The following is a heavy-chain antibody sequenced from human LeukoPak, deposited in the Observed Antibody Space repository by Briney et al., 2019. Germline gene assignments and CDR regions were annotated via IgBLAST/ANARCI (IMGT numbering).Heavy chain of an antibody. D-gene: IGHD3-9*01. CDR1: GGSISSYY. V-gene: IGHV4-59*01. J-gene: IGHJ3*02. CDR2: IYYSGST. CDR3: AREGYDDILTGYYNVRAFDI. Sequence: SETLSLTCTVSGGSISSYYWSWIRQPPGKGLERIGCIYYSGSTNYNPSLKSRVTISVDTSKNQFSLKLSSVTAADTAVYYCAREGYDDILTGYYNVRAFDIWGQGTMVTVSS.